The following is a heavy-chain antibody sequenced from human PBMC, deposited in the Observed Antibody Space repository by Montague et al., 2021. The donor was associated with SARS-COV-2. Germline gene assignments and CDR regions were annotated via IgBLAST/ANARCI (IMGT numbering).Heavy chain of an antibody. V-gene: IGHV4-59*08. CDR3: ARHPSSSSGWYDWFDP. D-gene: IGHD6-19*01. Sequence: SETLSLTCTVSGGSISSYYWSWIRQPPGKGLEWIGYIFYSGSTNYNPSLKSRVTISIDTSKNQFSLKLRSVTAADTAVYYCARHPSSSSGWYDWFDPWGQGTLVTVSS. J-gene: IGHJ5*02. CDR2: IFYSGST. CDR1: GGSISSYY.